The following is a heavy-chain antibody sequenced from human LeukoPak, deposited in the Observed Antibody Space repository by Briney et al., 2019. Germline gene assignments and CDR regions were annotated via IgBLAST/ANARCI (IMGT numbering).Heavy chain of an antibody. J-gene: IGHJ4*02. CDR2: ISGGGGTT. D-gene: IGHD1-26*01. CDR3: AKGIVGATSGDY. V-gene: IGHV3-23*01. CDR1: GFTFSIYA. Sequence: GGSLRLSCAASGFTFSIYAMTWVRQAPGKGLEWVSVISGGGGTTYYGDSVKGRFTISRDNSKNTLYLQLNSLRAEDTAVYYCAKGIVGATSGDYWGQGTLVTVSS.